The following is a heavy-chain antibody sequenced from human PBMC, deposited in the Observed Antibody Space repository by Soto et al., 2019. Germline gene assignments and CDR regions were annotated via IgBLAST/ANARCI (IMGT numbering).Heavy chain of an antibody. CDR1: GFTFSSYG. V-gene: IGHV3-33*01. CDR2: IWYDGSNK. CDR3: ARSHILRYFDWLPVDY. Sequence: GGSLRLSCAASGFTFSSYGIHWVRQAPGKGLEWVAVIWYDGSNKYYADSVKGRFTISRDNSKNTLYLQMNSLRAEDTAVYYCARSHILRYFDWLPVDYWGQGTLVTVSS. D-gene: IGHD3-9*01. J-gene: IGHJ4*02.